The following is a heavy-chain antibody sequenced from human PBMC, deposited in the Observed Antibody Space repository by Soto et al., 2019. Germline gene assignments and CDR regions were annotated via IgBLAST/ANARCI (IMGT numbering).Heavy chain of an antibody. CDR2: ILSSGGSI. J-gene: IGHJ6*03. CDR1: GVTFSSFS. D-gene: IGHD6-6*01. V-gene: IGHV3-21*01. CDR3: VRESGEQLVRRGFYYYYMDV. Sequence: EVQLVESGGGLVKPGGSLRLSCAASGVTFSSFSFNWVRQAPGKGLEWVSFILSSGGSIYYADSVKGRFTISRDNAKNSLYLQMNSLKDEDTAVYYCVRESGEQLVRRGFYYYYMDVWGKGTTVTVSS.